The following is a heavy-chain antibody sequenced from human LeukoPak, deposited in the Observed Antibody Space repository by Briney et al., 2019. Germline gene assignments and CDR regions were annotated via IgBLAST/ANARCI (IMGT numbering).Heavy chain of an antibody. V-gene: IGHV3-23*01. D-gene: IGHD3-22*01. CDR3: AKSQEDDSSGYYYSNFDH. CDR1: GFTFSTYA. J-gene: IGHJ4*02. CDR2: INGRSNNK. Sequence: GGSLRLSCVASGFTFSTYAMSWVRQAPGKGLEWVSAINGRSNNKYYTDSVKGRFSISRDNSRTTLYLQMDSLRAEDTAIYYCAKSQEDDSSGYYYSNFDHWGQGTLVTVSS.